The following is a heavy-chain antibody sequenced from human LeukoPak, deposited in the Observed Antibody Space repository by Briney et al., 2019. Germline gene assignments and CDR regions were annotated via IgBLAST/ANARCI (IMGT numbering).Heavy chain of an antibody. V-gene: IGHV3-7*01. J-gene: IGHJ4*02. D-gene: IGHD2-2*01. CDR2: IKQDGSEK. CDR1: GFTFSSYW. Sequence: GGSLRLSCAASGFTFSSYWMSWVRQAPGKGLEWVANIKQDGSEKYYVDSVKGRFTISRDNAKNSLYLQMNSLRAKDTAVYYCARDTPVVVPSYFDYWGQGTLVTVSS. CDR3: ARDTPVVVPSYFDY.